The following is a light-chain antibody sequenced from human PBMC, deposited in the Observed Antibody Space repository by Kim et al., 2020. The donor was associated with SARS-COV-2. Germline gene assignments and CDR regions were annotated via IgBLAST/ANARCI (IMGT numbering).Light chain of an antibody. V-gene: IGLV2-8*01. J-gene: IGLJ1*01. Sequence: PGQSVAISCSRTRGDFGIYKYVSWYQQRPGKSPKLIIYEVTKRPSGVPDRFSGSMSGNTASLTVSGLQAEDEADYYCASHGGYDYVFGTGTKVTVL. CDR3: ASHGGYDYV. CDR2: EVT. CDR1: RGDFGIYKY.